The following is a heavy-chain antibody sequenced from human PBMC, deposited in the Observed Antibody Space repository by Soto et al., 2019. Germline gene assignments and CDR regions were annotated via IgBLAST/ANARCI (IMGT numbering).Heavy chain of an antibody. CDR2: INPNSGGT. CDR3: ARTPLVGATTDYYYGMDV. J-gene: IGHJ6*02. D-gene: IGHD1-26*01. V-gene: IGHV1-2*04. Sequence: ASVKVSCKASGYTFTGYYMHWVRQAPGQGLEWMGWINPNSGGTNYAQKFQGWVTMTRDTSISTAYMELSRLRSDDTAVYYCARTPLVGATTDYYYGMDVWGQGTTVTVSS. CDR1: GYTFTGYY.